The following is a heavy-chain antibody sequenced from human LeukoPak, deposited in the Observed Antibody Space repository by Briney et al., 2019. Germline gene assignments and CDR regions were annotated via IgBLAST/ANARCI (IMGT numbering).Heavy chain of an antibody. CDR2: INPNSGGT. CDR3: ATRGDSSSAQEAFDY. D-gene: IGHD3-10*01. CDR1: GYTFTGYY. V-gene: IGHV1-2*06. J-gene: IGHJ4*02. Sequence: GASVKVSCKASGYTFTGYYMHWVRQAPGQGLEWMGRINPNSGGTNYAQKLQGRVTMTTDTSTSTAYMELRSLRSDDTAVYYCATRGDSSSAQEAFDYWGQGTLVTVSS.